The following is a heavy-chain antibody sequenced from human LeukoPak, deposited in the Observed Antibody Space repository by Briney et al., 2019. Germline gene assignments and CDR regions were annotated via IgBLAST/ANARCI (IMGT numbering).Heavy chain of an antibody. Sequence: SETLSLTCTVSGGSISSYYWSWVRQPPGKGLEWIGYIYYSGSTNYNPSLKSRVTISVDTSKNQFSLKLSSVTAADTAVYYCARVTSAAGWFDPWGQGTLVTVSS. CDR1: GGSISSYY. D-gene: IGHD6-13*01. V-gene: IGHV4-59*01. CDR2: IYYSGST. CDR3: ARVTSAAGWFDP. J-gene: IGHJ5*02.